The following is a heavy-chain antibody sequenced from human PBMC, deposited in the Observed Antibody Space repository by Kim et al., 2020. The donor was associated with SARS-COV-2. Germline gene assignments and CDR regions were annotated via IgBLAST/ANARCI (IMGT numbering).Heavy chain of an antibody. J-gene: IGHJ3*02. CDR2: DGSTA. CDR3: ASPGLLI. V-gene: IGHV3-74*01. Sequence: DGSTASYADHCKGRFTISRDKAKNTLYLQMNSLRAEDTAVYYCASPGLLIWGQGTMVTVSS.